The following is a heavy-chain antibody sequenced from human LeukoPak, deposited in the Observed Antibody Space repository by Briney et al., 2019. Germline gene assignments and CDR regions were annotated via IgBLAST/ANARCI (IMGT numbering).Heavy chain of an antibody. D-gene: IGHD3-10*01. CDR1: GGTFSSYA. CDR3: ARAGPLMVRGVIEVYNWFDP. Sequence: GASVKVSCKASGGTFSSYAISWVRQAPGQGLEWMGEIIPIFGTANYAQKFQGRVTITADESTSTAYMELSSLRSDDTAVYYCARAGPLMVRGVIEVYNWFDPWGQGTLVTVSS. CDR2: IIPIFGTA. J-gene: IGHJ5*02. V-gene: IGHV1-69*13.